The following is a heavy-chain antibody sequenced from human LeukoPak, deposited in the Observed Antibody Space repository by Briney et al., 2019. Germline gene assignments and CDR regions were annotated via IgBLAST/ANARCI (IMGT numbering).Heavy chain of an antibody. CDR1: GFTFSSYA. CDR3: AKGITIFGVVGNWFDP. J-gene: IGHJ5*02. CDR2: ISYDGSNK. D-gene: IGHD3-3*01. V-gene: IGHV3-30-3*01. Sequence: PGGSLRLSCAASGFTFSSYAMHWVRQAPGKGLEWVAVISYDGSNKYYADSVKGRFTISRDNSKNTLYLQMNSLRAEDTAVYYCAKGITIFGVVGNWFDPWGQGTLVTVSS.